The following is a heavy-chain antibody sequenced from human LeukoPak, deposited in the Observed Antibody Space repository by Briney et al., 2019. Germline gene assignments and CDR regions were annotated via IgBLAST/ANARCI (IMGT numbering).Heavy chain of an antibody. CDR2: IYYSRSN. D-gene: IGHD1-26*01. J-gene: IGHJ4*02. V-gene: IGHV4-59*01. CDR3: TSLYSGSYDTGSFDYFNY. Sequence: SETLSLTCTVSGGSISSYYWSWIRQPPGKGLEWIGYIYYSRSNNYNPSLKSRVTISVDTSKNQFSLKLSSVTAADTAVYYCTSLYSGSYDTGSFDYFNYWGQGTLVTVSS. CDR1: GGSISSYY.